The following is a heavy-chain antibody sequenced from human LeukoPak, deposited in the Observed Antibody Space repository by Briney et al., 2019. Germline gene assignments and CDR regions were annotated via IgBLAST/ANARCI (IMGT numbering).Heavy chain of an antibody. D-gene: IGHD2-15*01. J-gene: IGHJ3*02. CDR2: ISYDGSNK. Sequence: GGALRLSCAASGFTFSSYGMHWVRRAPGKGLEWVAVISYDGSNKYYADSVKGRFTISRDNSKNTLYLQMNSLRAEDTAVYYCAKDLVFSEVVAALDAFDIWGQGTMVTVSS. CDR1: GFTFSSYG. CDR3: AKDLVFSEVVAALDAFDI. V-gene: IGHV3-30*18.